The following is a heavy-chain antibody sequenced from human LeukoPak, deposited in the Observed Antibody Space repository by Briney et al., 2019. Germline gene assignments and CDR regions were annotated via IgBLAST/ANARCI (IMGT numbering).Heavy chain of an antibody. D-gene: IGHD5-12*01. J-gene: IGHJ6*03. CDR2: NYTSGST. Sequence: SETLSLTCTVSGGSISSYYWSWIRQPPGKGLEWIGYNYTSGSTNYNPSLKSRVTISVDTSKNQFSLKLSSVTAADTAVYYCARHGNSRYSGYERYYYYMDVWGKGTTVTVSS. CDR3: ARHGNSRYSGYERYYYYMDV. V-gene: IGHV4-4*09. CDR1: GGSISSYY.